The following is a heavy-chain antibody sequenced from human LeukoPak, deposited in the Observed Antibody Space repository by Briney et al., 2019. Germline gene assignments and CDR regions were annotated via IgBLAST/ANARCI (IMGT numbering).Heavy chain of an antibody. V-gene: IGHV1-18*01. Sequence: ASVKVSCKASGYTFTSYGISWVRQAPGQGLEWMGWISAYNGNTNYAQKLQGRVTMTTDTSTSTAYMEPRSLRSDDTAVYYCARDFAIAVAGMVNYWGQGTLVTVSS. CDR2: ISAYNGNT. J-gene: IGHJ4*02. CDR1: GYTFTSYG. D-gene: IGHD6-19*01. CDR3: ARDFAIAVAGMVNY.